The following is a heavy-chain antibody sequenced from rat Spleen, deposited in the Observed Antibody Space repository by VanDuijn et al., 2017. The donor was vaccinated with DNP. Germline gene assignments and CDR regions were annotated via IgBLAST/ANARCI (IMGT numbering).Heavy chain of an antibody. V-gene: IGHV5-20*01. CDR1: GFTFSDYY. J-gene: IGHJ4*01. CDR2: ISYDGGSRT. Sequence: EVQLVESGGGLVQPGRSLKLSCAASGFTFSDYYMAWVRQAPTKGLDLVAYISYDGGSRTYYPDSVKGRFTISRDNAKSSLYLQMNSLKSEDTATYFCARGEAMDAWGQGTSVTVSS. CDR3: ARGEAMDA.